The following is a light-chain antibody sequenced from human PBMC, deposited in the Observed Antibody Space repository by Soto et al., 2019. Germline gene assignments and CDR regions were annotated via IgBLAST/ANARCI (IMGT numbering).Light chain of an antibody. Sequence: QSVLTQPPSVSGAPGQRVTISCTGSSSNIGAGYXVHWYRQLPGAAPKFLISDSNNRAPGVPARFSISKSGASASLAITGLRAEDERDYICQPYGNSLSGLYVFGSGSKVTVL. CDR3: QPYGNSLSGLYV. J-gene: IGLJ1*01. CDR2: DSN. V-gene: IGLV1-40*01. CDR1: SSNIGAGYX.